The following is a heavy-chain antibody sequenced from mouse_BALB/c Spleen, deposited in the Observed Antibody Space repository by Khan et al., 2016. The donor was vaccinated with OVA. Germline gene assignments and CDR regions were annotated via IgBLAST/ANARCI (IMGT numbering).Heavy chain of an antibody. CDR3: SIGNYYCSNSCFAY. V-gene: IGHV9-3*02. Sequence: QIQLVQSGPELKKPGETVKISCKASGYTFTNYGINWVKQAPGKGLKWMGWINTNTGEPTYAEEFKGRFAFSLETSASTAYLQLNNLKNEDTATYFCSIGNYYCSNSCFAYCGQGTRFTVSS. CDR1: GYTFTNYG. J-gene: IGHJ3*01. CDR2: INTNTGEP. D-gene: IGHD1-1*01.